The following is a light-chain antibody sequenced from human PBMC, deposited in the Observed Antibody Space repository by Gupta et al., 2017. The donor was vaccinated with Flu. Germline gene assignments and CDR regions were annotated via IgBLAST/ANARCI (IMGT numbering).Light chain of an antibody. V-gene: IGKV3-20*01. Sequence: IVLTQSPVTLSLSPGERATLSCRASQSVSSSYLAWDQQKPGQAPRLHISGASSRDRGNPDRFSGCGADKDFTLTSRRPENEAFEVYYGQQNGSLDTCGGGTKVEIK. CDR2: GAS. CDR3: QQNGSLDT. CDR1: QSVSSSY. J-gene: IGKJ4*01.